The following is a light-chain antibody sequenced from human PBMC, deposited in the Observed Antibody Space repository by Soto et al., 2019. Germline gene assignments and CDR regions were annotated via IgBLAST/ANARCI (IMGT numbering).Light chain of an antibody. J-gene: IGLJ1*01. V-gene: IGLV2-14*01. CDR1: SSDVGGYKY. Sequence: QSALTQPASVSGSPGQSITIPCTGTSSDVGGYKYVSWYQQHPDKAPKLIIYDVTNRPSGISNRFSGSKSGNTASLTISGLQAEDEADYYCSSYTSSSSYVFGTGTKLTVL. CDR3: SSYTSSSSYV. CDR2: DVT.